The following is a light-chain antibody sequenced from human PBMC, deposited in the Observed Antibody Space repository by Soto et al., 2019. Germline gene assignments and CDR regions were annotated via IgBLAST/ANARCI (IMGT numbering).Light chain of an antibody. CDR3: QTWGSGIVV. Sequence: QLVLTQSPSASASLGASVKLTCTLSSGHSNYAIAWHQQQSEKGPRYLMKLNSDGSHNKGDGIPDRFSGSSSGAERYLTISSLQSEDEVDYYCQTWGSGIVVFGGGTKLTVL. CDR1: SGHSNYA. V-gene: IGLV4-69*01. CDR2: LNSDGSH. J-gene: IGLJ2*01.